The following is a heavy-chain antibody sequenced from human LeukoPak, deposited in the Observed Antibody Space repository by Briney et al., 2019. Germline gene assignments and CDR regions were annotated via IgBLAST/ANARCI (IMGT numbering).Heavy chain of an antibody. V-gene: IGHV3-30*04. CDR2: ISYDGSNK. J-gene: IGHJ4*02. D-gene: IGHD3-10*01. CDR1: GFTFSSYA. CDR3: ARDRGLYYFDD. Sequence: GGSLRLSCAASGFTFSSYAMHSVRQAPGKGLEWVAVISYDGSNKYYADSVKGRFTISRDNSKNTLYLQMNSLRAEDTAVYYCARDRGLYYFDDWGQGTLVTVSS.